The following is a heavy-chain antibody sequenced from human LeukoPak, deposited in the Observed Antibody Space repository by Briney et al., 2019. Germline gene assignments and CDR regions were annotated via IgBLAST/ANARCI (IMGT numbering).Heavy chain of an antibody. CDR1: GYTLTELS. V-gene: IGHV1-24*01. CDR3: ARRGYPVYYYYMDV. CDR2: FDPEDGET. Sequence: VASVKVSCKVSGYTLTELSMHWVRQAPGKGLEWMGGFDPEDGETIYAQKFQGRVTMTEDTSTDTAYMELRSLRSDDTAVYYCARRGYPVYYYYMDVWGKGTTVTISS. D-gene: IGHD5-12*01. J-gene: IGHJ6*03.